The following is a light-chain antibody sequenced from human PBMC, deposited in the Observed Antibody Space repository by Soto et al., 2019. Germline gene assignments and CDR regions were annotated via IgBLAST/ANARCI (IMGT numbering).Light chain of an antibody. CDR2: EGS. J-gene: IGLJ1*01. V-gene: IGLV2-23*01. CDR3: CSYAASSSYV. CDR1: SSDVGSYNL. Sequence: QSALTQPASVSGSPGQSITISCTGTSSDVGSYNLVSWYQQHPGKAPKLMIYEGSKRPSGVSNRFSGSKSGNTASLTISGLQAEDEADYYCCSYAASSSYVFRPGTKVTVL.